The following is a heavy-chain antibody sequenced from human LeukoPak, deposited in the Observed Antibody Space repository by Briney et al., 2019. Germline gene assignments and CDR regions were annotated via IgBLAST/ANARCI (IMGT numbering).Heavy chain of an antibody. V-gene: IGHV3-23*01. J-gene: IGHJ3*02. Sequence: PGGSLRLSCAASGFTFSNYEMNWVRQAPGKGLEWVSAISGSGGSTYYADSVKGRFTISRDNSKNTLYLQMNSLRAEDTAVYYCAKDRLELRLGAFDIWGQGTMVTVSS. CDR2: ISGSGGST. CDR3: AKDRLELRLGAFDI. D-gene: IGHD1-7*01. CDR1: GFTFSNYE.